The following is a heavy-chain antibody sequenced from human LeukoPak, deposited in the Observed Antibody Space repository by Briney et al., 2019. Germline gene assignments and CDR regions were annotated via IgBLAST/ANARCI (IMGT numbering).Heavy chain of an antibody. D-gene: IGHD4-17*01. CDR3: ARDKSTVTTIRYYYYYYGMDV. Sequence: ASVKVSCKASGYTFTGHYVHWLRQAPGQGLEWMGWINPNSGGTNYAQKFQGRVTMTRDTSISTAYMELSRLRSDDTAVYYCARDKSTVTTIRYYYYYYGMDVWGQGTTVTVSS. CDR1: GYTFTGHY. V-gene: IGHV1-2*02. J-gene: IGHJ6*02. CDR2: INPNSGGT.